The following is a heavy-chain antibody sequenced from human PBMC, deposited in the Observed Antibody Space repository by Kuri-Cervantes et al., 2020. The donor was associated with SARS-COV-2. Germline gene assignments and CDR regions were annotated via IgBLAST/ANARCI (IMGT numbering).Heavy chain of an antibody. J-gene: IGHJ4*02. CDR1: GYTFTSYG. D-gene: IGHD5-18*01. CDR2: ISAYNGNT. V-gene: IGHV1-18*01. CDR3: ARDRDSYGGNFDY. Sequence: ASVKVSCKASGYTFTSYGISWVRQAPGQGLEWMGWISAYNGNTNYAQKFQGRVTMTRDTSTSTVYMELSSLRSEDTAVYYCARDRDSYGGNFDYWGQGTLVTVSS.